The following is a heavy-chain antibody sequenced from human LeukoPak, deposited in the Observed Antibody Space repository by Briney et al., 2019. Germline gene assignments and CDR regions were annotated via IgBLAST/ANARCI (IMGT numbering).Heavy chain of an antibody. CDR3: AKHVRPKVVVAATDY. D-gene: IGHD2-15*01. Sequence: GGSLRLSCAASELTLSFYAMTWVRQAPGRGLEWVSGISPSGAKTLYADSVKGRFTISRDNSKNTLYLQMNSLRAEDTAVYYCAKHVRPKVVVAATDYWGQGTLVTVSS. V-gene: IGHV3-23*01. CDR2: ISPSGAKT. J-gene: IGHJ4*02. CDR1: ELTLSFYA.